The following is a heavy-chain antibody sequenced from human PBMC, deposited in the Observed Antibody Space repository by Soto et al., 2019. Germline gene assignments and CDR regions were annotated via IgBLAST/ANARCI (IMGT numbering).Heavy chain of an antibody. V-gene: IGHV4-34*01. CDR1: GGSFSGYY. CDR3: ARGPAIGYYYHYGMDV. CDR2: INHSGST. J-gene: IGHJ6*02. D-gene: IGHD5-18*01. Sequence: SETLSLTCAVYGGSFSGYYWSWIRQPPGKGLEWIGEINHSGSTNYNPSLNSRLTRSVDTSKNQFPLKQSSVHAAETAVYYCARGPAIGYYYHYGMDVWGQGTTVTVSS.